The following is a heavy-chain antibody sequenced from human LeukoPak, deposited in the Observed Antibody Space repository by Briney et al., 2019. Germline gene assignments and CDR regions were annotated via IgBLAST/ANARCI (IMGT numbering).Heavy chain of an antibody. CDR2: ISYNGGST. J-gene: IGHJ4*02. CDR3: AKDLHSYGLYYFEF. D-gene: IGHD5-18*01. CDR1: GFTFSSYA. V-gene: IGHV3-23*01. Sequence: GGSLRLSCAASGFTFSSYAMSWVRQAPGKGLEWVSIISYNGGSTSYADSVKGRFTISRDNSKNTLYLQMNSVRAEDTAVYYCAKDLHSYGLYYFEFWGQGTLVTVSS.